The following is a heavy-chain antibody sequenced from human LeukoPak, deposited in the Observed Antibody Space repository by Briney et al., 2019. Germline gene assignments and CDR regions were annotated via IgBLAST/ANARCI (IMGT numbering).Heavy chain of an antibody. CDR2: INHSGST. CDR1: GGSFSGYY. CDR3: ARGGQWQLFDY. Sequence: PSETLSLTCAVYGGSFSGYYWSWIRQPPGEGLEWIGEINHSGSTNYNPSLKSRVTISVDTSKNQFSLKLSSVTAADTAVYYCARGGQWQLFDYWGQGTLVTVSS. V-gene: IGHV4-34*01. J-gene: IGHJ4*02. D-gene: IGHD6-19*01.